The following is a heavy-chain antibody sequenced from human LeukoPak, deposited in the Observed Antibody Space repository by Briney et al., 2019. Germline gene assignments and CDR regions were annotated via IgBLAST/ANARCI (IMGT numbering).Heavy chain of an antibody. CDR2: IYTSGST. V-gene: IGHV4-61*02. Sequence: SQTLSLTCTVSGGSISSGSYYWSWIRQPAGKGLEWIGRIYTSGSTNYNPSLKSRVTISVDTSKNQFSLKLSSVTAADTAVYYCARERFLEWSLLGDVWGKGTTVTVSS. D-gene: IGHD3-3*01. CDR1: GGSISSGSYY. J-gene: IGHJ6*04. CDR3: ARERFLEWSLLGDV.